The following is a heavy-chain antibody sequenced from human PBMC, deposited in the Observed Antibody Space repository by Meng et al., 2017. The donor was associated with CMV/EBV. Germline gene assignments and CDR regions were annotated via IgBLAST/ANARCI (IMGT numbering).Heavy chain of an antibody. V-gene: IGHV1-2*02. CDR2: INPNSGGT. CDR3: ARDDGSLDY. J-gene: IGHJ4*02. D-gene: IGHD2-15*01. CDR1: GYTLTGYY. Sequence: QVQLGQAGAEVKTPGATVQVYVKASGYTLTGYYMHWVRQAPGQGIEWMGWINPNSGGTNYAQKFQGRVTMTRDTSISTAYMELSRLRSDDTAAYYCARDDGSLDYWGQGTLVTVSS.